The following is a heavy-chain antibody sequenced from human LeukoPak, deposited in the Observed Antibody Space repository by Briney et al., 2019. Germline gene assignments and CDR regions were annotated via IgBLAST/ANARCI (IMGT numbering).Heavy chain of an antibody. J-gene: IGHJ4*02. V-gene: IGHV3-7*03. CDR2: IKEDGSEK. CDR1: GFSLSDYW. D-gene: IGHD1-1*01. Sequence: PGGSLRLSCAASGFSLSDYWMSWVRQAPGKGLERVATIKEDGSEKYYVDSVKGRFTISRDNAKNSLYLQMNSLRVEDTAIYYCATHWRGRWGQGTLVTVSS. CDR3: ATHWRGR.